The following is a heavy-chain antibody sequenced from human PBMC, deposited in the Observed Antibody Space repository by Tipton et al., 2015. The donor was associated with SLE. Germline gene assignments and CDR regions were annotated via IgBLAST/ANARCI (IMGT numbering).Heavy chain of an antibody. J-gene: IGHJ4*02. CDR2: IYYSGST. CDR1: GGSISSGGYY. Sequence: TLSLTCTVSGGSISSGGYYWSWIRQPPGKGLEWIGYIYYSGSTNYNPSLKSRVTISVDKSKNQFSLKLSSVTAADTAVYYCARLPLYYYFDYWGQGTLVTVSS. V-gene: IGHV4-61*08. D-gene: IGHD2-15*01. CDR3: ARLPLYYYFDY.